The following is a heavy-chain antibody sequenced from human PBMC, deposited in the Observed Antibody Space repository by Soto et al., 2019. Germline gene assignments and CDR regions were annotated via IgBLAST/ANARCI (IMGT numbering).Heavy chain of an antibody. CDR3: VQRLRDVSIPGHWFDP. CDR1: EYRFNTYW. J-gene: IGHJ5*02. CDR2: IGPSDSDT. V-gene: IGHV5-51*01. D-gene: IGHD2-8*01. Sequence: GESLKISCRYSEYRFNTYWIAWVRQMPGKGLEWMGIIGPSDSDTQYSPAFKGQVTISADKAINTVYLQWGRLKASDSAMYYCVQRLRDVSIPGHWFDPCGQGTLVTVSS.